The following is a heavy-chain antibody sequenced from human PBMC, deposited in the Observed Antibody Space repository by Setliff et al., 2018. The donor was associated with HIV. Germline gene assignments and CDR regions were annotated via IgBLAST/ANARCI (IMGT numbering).Heavy chain of an antibody. CDR1: GGSVSSTNYY. J-gene: IGHJ4*02. CDR3: ARDQKGYSYGYFDY. V-gene: IGHV4-61*01. D-gene: IGHD5-18*01. Sequence: PSETLSLTCTVSGGSVSSTNYYWSWIRQPPGKGLEWIGYVYSSGSTNYNPSLKSRVTMSADTSKNQFYLNLRFVTAADTAMYYCARDQKGYSYGYFDYWGQGSLVTVSS. CDR2: VYSSGST.